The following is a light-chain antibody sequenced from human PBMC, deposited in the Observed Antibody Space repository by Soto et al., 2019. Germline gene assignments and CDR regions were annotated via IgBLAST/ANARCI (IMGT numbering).Light chain of an antibody. Sequence: DIQMTQSPSSVSASVGDRVTISCRASQDIDRWLAWFQHKPGKAPKLLISTASSLQSGVPSRFSGSGSGTDFTLTIASLQFEDFATYDCLQSDTFPYTSGLGTKLVIK. CDR1: QDIDRW. CDR2: TAS. V-gene: IGKV1D-12*01. J-gene: IGKJ2*01. CDR3: LQSDTFPYT.